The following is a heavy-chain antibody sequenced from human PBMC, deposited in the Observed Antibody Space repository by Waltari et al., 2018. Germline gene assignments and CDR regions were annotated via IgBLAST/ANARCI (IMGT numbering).Heavy chain of an antibody. Sequence: QVQLVESGGGVVQPGRSLRLSCAASGFTFSSYAMHWVRQAPGKGLEWVAVISSDGRNKYYAESVEGRLTIPRDNSKTTLYLQMNSLRAEDTAVYYCARDPEQLVLFDYWGQGTLVTVSS. CDR3: ARDPEQLVLFDY. D-gene: IGHD6-6*01. CDR2: ISSDGRNK. J-gene: IGHJ4*02. CDR1: GFTFSSYA. V-gene: IGHV3-30-3*01.